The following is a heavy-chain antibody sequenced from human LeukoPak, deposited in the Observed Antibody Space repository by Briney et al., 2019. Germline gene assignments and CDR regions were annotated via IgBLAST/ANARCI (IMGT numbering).Heavy chain of an antibody. CDR3: ASSLDFDY. CDR1: GYTFTSYG. Sequence: ASVKVSCKASGYTFTSYGISWVRQAPGQGLEWMGWISAYNGNTNYAQKFQGRVTMTRNTSISTAYMELSSLRSEDTAVYYCASSLDFDYWGQGTLVTVSS. V-gene: IGHV1-18*01. D-gene: IGHD3-16*01. J-gene: IGHJ4*02. CDR2: ISAYNGNT.